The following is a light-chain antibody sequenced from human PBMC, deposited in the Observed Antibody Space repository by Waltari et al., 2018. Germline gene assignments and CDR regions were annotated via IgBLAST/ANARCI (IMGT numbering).Light chain of an antibody. CDR1: QSVSSN. CDR3: QQYNNWPPWT. V-gene: IGKV3-15*01. Sequence: EVVMTQSPATLSVSPGERVTLSCRASQSVSSNLAWYQHKPGQAPRLLIYGASTRATGTPARFSGSGSGTEFTLTISSLQSEDFAACYCQQYNNWPPWTFGQGTTVEIQ. CDR2: GAS. J-gene: IGKJ1*01.